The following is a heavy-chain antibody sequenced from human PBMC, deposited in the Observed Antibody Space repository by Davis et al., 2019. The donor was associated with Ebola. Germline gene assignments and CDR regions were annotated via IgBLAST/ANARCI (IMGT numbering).Heavy chain of an antibody. D-gene: IGHD1-14*01. J-gene: IGHJ3*01. CDR3: ARDPAIGKPLSTFDV. V-gene: IGHV3-33*01. CDR1: GFDFKSYG. Sequence: GESLKISCAASGFDFKSYGMHWVRQAPGKGLEWLAVIWYDGSREFSADSMKGRFTISRDNSRNTLFLKMNSLRVEDTAVYYCARDPAIGKPLSTFDVWGQGTTVTVAS. CDR2: IWYDGSRE.